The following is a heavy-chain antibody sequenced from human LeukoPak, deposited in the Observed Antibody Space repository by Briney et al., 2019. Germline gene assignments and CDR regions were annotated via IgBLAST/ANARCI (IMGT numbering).Heavy chain of an antibody. D-gene: IGHD6-13*01. Sequence: ASVKVSCKASGYTFTGYYMHWVRQAPGQGLEWMGWINPNSGGTNYAQKFQGRVTMTRDTSISTAYMEMSRLRSDDTAVYYCARDLYGSSSWPNFDYWGQGTLVTVSS. CDR1: GYTFTGYY. J-gene: IGHJ4*02. V-gene: IGHV1-2*02. CDR2: INPNSGGT. CDR3: ARDLYGSSSWPNFDY.